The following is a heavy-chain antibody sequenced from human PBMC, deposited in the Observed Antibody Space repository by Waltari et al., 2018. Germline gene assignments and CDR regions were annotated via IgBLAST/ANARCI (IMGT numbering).Heavy chain of an antibody. CDR2: ISSSSSYI. V-gene: IGHV3-21*01. Sequence: EVQLVESGGGLVQPGGSLRLSCAASGFTFSSYSMNWVRQAPGKGLEWVSSISSSSSYIYYADSVKGRFTISRDNAKNSLYLQMNSLRAEDTAVYYCARTVATSYDAFDIWGQGTMVTVSS. CDR3: ARTVATSYDAFDI. J-gene: IGHJ3*02. CDR1: GFTFSSYS. D-gene: IGHD4-17*01.